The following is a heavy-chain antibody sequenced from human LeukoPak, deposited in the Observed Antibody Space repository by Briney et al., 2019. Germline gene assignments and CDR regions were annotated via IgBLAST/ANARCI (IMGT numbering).Heavy chain of an antibody. D-gene: IGHD3-22*01. J-gene: IGHJ4*02. Sequence: PGGSLRLSCAASEFTFSNYVMNWVRQAPGKGLEWVSSIRQSGDITYYADSVKGRFTISRDNAKNSLYLQMNSLRAEDTAVYYCAKEGYYDSSGLNLDYWGQGTLVTVSS. CDR1: EFTFSNYV. V-gene: IGHV3-21*04. CDR2: IRQSGDIT. CDR3: AKEGYYDSSGLNLDY.